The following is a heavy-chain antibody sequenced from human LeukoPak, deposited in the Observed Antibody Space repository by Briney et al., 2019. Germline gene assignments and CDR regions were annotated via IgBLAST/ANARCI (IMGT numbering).Heavy chain of an antibody. D-gene: IGHD3-22*01. Sequence: SETLSLTCTVSGASLISYYWNWIRQPPGKGLEWIGYIYYNGSPNYNPSLKSRVTISQDTYKNQFSLKLTSVTAADTAVYYCARDSRSYERSGYYHFDYWGQGSLVTVSS. CDR2: IYYNGSP. J-gene: IGHJ4*02. V-gene: IGHV4-59*01. CDR1: GASLISYY. CDR3: ARDSRSYERSGYYHFDY.